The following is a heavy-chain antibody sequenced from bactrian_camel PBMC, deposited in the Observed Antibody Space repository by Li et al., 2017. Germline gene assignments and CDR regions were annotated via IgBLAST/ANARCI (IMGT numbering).Heavy chain of an antibody. J-gene: IGHJ4*01. CDR3: AAGWSYGVGTLLRRHYDY. Sequence: HVQLVESGGGSAQAGGSLRLSCAARTGTFRSACMGWIRQVSGKEREGVAATVTAGGSIDYADSVTGRFTISQDNAKKTTYLQMEHLRTEDTAIYYCAAGWSYGVGTLLRRHYDYWGQGTQVTVS. D-gene: IGHD5*01. CDR2: TVTAGGSI. V-gene: IGHV3S1*01. CDR1: TGTFRSAC.